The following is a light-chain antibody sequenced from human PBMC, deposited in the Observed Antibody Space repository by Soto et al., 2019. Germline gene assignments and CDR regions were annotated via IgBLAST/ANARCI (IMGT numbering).Light chain of an antibody. CDR2: AAS. CDR3: QQSYGTPLT. J-gene: IGKJ4*01. V-gene: IGKV1-39*01. CDR1: QSISNY. Sequence: DLEMTPSPSSLSASVGDRVTITCRASQSISNYLNWYQHKPGKVPKLLIYAASSLQSGVPTRFSGSGSGTDLTLTIIMLQPEGFATYCCQQSYGTPLTFGGGTKVQIK.